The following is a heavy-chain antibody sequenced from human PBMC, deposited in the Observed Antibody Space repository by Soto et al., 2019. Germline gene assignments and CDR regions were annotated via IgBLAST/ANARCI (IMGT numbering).Heavy chain of an antibody. Sequence: QVQLQESGPGLVKPSETLSLTCTVSGDSVSSDSYYWSWIRQPPGKGLEWIGYIYYSGTTNYNPSLKSRVTVSVDTSQNQFSLRLTSVTAADTAVYYWARANIAAAGTHYYWGQGTLVTVSS. D-gene: IGHD6-13*01. V-gene: IGHV4-61*01. J-gene: IGHJ4*02. CDR3: ARANIAAAGTHYY. CDR2: IYYSGTT. CDR1: GDSVSSDSYY.